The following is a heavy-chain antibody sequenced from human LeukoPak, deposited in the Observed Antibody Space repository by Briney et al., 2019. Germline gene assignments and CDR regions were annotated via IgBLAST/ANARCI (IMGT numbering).Heavy chain of an antibody. CDR1: GGSISSGGYS. CDR3: ARGSLSRSYVLDY. CDR2: IYHSGST. J-gene: IGHJ4*02. V-gene: IGHV4-30-2*01. D-gene: IGHD2-8*02. Sequence: TLSLTCAVSGGSISSGGYSWSWIRQPPGKGLEWIGYIYHSGSTYYNPSLKSRATISVDRSKNQFSLKLSSVTAADTAVYYCARGSLSRSYVLDYWGQGTLVTVSS.